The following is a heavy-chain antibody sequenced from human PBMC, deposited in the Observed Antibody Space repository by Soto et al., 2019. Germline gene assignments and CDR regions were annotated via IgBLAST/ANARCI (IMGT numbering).Heavy chain of an antibody. CDR2: IYYSGST. CDR1: GGSISSYY. D-gene: IGHD3-10*01. V-gene: IGHV4-59*08. Sequence: QVQLQESGPGLVKPSETLSLTCTVSGGSISSYYWSWIRQPPGKGLEWIGYIYYSGSTNYNPSLKSRVTISVDTSKNQCSLKLSSVTAADTAVYYCARHGPDTMVRRRGWFDPWGQGTLVTVSS. J-gene: IGHJ5*02. CDR3: ARHGPDTMVRRRGWFDP.